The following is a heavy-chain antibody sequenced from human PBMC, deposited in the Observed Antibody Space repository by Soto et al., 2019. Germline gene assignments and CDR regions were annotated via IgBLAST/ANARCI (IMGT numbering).Heavy chain of an antibody. V-gene: IGHV3-30-3*01. D-gene: IGHD3-10*01. Sequence: ESGGGVVQPGRSLRLSCAASGFTFSSHSIQWVRQAPGKGLEWVAVISYDGSIKYYADSVKGRFTISRDNSKNPAYLQMNSLRAEDTAVFYCAREWSTSGDLDYWGQGTLVIVSS. CDR2: ISYDGSIK. CDR3: AREWSTSGDLDY. J-gene: IGHJ4*02. CDR1: GFTFSSHS.